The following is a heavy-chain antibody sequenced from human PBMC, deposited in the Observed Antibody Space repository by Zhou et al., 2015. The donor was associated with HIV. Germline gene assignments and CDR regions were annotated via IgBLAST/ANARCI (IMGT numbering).Heavy chain of an antibody. D-gene: IGHD3-16*01. Sequence: VQLVQSGPEVKKPGASVKVSCKASGDTFTSYTISWVRQAPGQRLEWMGWISANNGNTNYAQKFQGRVTITADKSTSTAYMELNSLRSDDTAIYYCARGPSRRLGGGYNFDDWGQGTLVTVSS. J-gene: IGHJ4*02. V-gene: IGHV1-18*01. CDR3: ARGPSRRLGGGYNFDD. CDR2: ISANNGNT. CDR1: GDTFTSYT.